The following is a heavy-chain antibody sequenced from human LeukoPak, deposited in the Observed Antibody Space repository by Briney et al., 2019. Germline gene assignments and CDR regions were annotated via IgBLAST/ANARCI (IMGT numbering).Heavy chain of an antibody. CDR2: VNPNTGGT. Sequence: GASVKVSCKASGFTFTGYYFHWVRQAPGQGLEWMGWVNPNTGGTNYAQMFQGRVTMTRDTSISTAYMELSRLTSDDTAVYYCARDSYGGNWSLGYWGQGTLVTVSS. D-gene: IGHD4-23*01. CDR1: GFTFTGYY. CDR3: ARDSYGGNWSLGY. J-gene: IGHJ4*02. V-gene: IGHV1-2*02.